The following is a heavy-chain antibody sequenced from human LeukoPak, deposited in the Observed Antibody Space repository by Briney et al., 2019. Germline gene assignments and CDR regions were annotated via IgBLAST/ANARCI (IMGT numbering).Heavy chain of an antibody. Sequence: GGSLRLSCAASGFTFSSHSMHWVRQAPGKGLECVALVSYDGANTYYSRSVMGRFTISRDNSKNTLCLQMNSLRPEDTALYYCARDNGYSNGHAFDSWGQGTLVTVSS. D-gene: IGHD6-19*01. CDR2: VSYDGANT. V-gene: IGHV3-30-3*01. CDR3: ARDNGYSNGHAFDS. J-gene: IGHJ4*02. CDR1: GFTFSSHS.